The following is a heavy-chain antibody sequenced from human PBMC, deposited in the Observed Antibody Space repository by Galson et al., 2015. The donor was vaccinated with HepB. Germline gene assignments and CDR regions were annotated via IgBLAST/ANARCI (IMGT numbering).Heavy chain of an antibody. Sequence: TLSLTCTVSVGSITIGGYYWSWIRQHPGKGLEWTGYIHHSGVTYYNPSLRSRLTMSVDTSKNQFFLRLSSVTVAYTAVYYCAGELGPFDDEPYTNWFGPWGQGTLVTVSS. J-gene: IGHJ5*02. D-gene: IGHD2-2*02. V-gene: IGHV4-31*03. CDR2: IHHSGVT. CDR3: AGELGPFDDEPYTNWFGP. CDR1: VGSITIGGYY.